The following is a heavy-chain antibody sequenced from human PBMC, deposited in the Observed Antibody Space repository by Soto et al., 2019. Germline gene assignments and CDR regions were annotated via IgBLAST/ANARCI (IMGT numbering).Heavy chain of an antibody. CDR3: ASPKGSYSSGYYYFDY. CDR1: GGTFSSYA. D-gene: IGHD6-19*01. Sequence: QVQLVQSGAEVKQPGSSVKVSCKTAGGTFSSYAIYWVRQAPGQGLEWMGAIIPLFGTADYAQKFQGRVTITADESTSTAYMELSSLRSEDTAVYHCASPKGSYSSGYYYFDYWEQGTLVTVSS. CDR2: IIPLFGTA. V-gene: IGHV1-69*01. J-gene: IGHJ4*02.